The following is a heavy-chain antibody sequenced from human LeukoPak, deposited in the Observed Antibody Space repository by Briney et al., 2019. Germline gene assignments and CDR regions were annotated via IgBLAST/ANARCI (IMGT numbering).Heavy chain of an antibody. CDR2: IKQDGSET. CDR3: ARFSRGGEAY. D-gene: IGHD3-16*01. J-gene: IGHJ4*02. V-gene: IGHV3-7*01. Sequence: GGSLRLPCAASGFTFSSYWMSWVRQTPGKGLEWVAKIKQDGSETYYVDSVRGRFTISRDNANNSLYLQMNSLRVEDTAVYYCARFSRGGEAYWGQGTLVTVSS. CDR1: GFTFSSYW.